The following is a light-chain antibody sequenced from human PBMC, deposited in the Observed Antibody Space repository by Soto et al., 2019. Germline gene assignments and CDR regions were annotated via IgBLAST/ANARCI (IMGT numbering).Light chain of an antibody. CDR3: QSYDGSLSGVV. CDR2: DNN. CDR1: SSNIGAGHD. Sequence: QPVLTQPPSVSGAPGQRVTISCTGSSSNIGAGHDVHWYQQLPGTAPKLLIYDNNNRPSGVPDRFSASKSGTSASLAITGLQAEDEADYYCQSYDGSLSGVVFGGGTKLTVL. V-gene: IGLV1-40*01. J-gene: IGLJ2*01.